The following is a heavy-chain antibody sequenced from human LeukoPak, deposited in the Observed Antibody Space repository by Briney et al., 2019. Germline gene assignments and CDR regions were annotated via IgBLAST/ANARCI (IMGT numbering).Heavy chain of an antibody. J-gene: IGHJ6*03. CDR3: ARDPAGSGPYYYYYYMDV. CDR1: GFTFSDYG. D-gene: IGHD3-10*01. V-gene: IGHV3-48*01. CDR2: ISGSGIST. Sequence: GGSLRLSCAAAGFTFSDYGMNWVRQAPGKGLEWVSGISGSGISTYYADSVKGRFTISRDNAKNSLYLQMNSLRAEDTAVYYCARDPAGSGPYYYYYYMDVWGKGTTVTVSS.